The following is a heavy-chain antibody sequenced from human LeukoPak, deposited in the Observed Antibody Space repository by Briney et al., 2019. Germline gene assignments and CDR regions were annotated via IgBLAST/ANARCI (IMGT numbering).Heavy chain of an antibody. CDR1: GGSISSGSYY. Sequence: SETLSLTCTVSGGSISSGSYYWSWIRQRAGKGLEWIGRIYTSGSTNYNPSLKSRVTISVDTSKNQFSLKLSSVTAADTAVYYCAREYGSGSYYGYYYYYMDVWGKGTTVTVSS. V-gene: IGHV4-61*02. D-gene: IGHD3-10*01. J-gene: IGHJ6*03. CDR2: IYTSGST. CDR3: AREYGSGSYYGYYYYYMDV.